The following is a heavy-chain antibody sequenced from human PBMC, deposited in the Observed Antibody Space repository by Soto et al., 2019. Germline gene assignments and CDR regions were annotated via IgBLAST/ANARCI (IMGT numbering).Heavy chain of an antibody. CDR2: IIPIFGTA. J-gene: IGHJ6*02. D-gene: IGHD2-2*01. Sequence: GASVKVSCKASGGTFSSYASSWVRQAPGQGLEWMGGIIPIFGTANYAQKFQGRVTITADESTSTAYMELSSLRSEGTAVYYCARGCSSTSCYVSLQYYYGMDVRGQGTTVPVSS. CDR3: ARGCSSTSCYVSLQYYYGMDV. CDR1: GGTFSSYA. V-gene: IGHV1-69*13.